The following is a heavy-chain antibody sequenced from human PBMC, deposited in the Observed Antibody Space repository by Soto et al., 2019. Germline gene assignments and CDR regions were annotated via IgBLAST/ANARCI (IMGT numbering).Heavy chain of an antibody. V-gene: IGHV3-64D*06. CDR2: ISSNGGTT. J-gene: IGHJ4*02. D-gene: IGHD3-22*01. Sequence: PGGSLRLSCSASGFTFSNYAIHWVRQAPGKGLEYVSSISSNGGTTYHADSVKGRFAISRDNSKNTLYLQMSSLRAEDTAVYYCVKTPGHYYDSIAYYSVWGQGTLVTVSS. CDR1: GFTFSNYA. CDR3: VKTPGHYYDSIAYYSV.